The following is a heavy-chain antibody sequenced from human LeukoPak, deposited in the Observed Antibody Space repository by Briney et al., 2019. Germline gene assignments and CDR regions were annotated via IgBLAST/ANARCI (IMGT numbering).Heavy chain of an antibody. Sequence: SETLSLTCTVSGGSISSYYWSWIRQPPGKGLEWIGYIYYSGSTNYDPSLKSRVTMSVDTSKNQFSLKLSSVTAADTAVYYCARGRTAVAGPGAFDIWGQGTMVTVSS. CDR3: ARGRTAVAGPGAFDI. D-gene: IGHD6-19*01. CDR1: GGSISSYY. V-gene: IGHV4-59*01. J-gene: IGHJ3*02. CDR2: IYYSGST.